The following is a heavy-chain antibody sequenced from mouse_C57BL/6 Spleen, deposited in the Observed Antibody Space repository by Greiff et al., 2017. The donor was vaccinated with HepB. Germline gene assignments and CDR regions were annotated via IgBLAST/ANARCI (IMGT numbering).Heavy chain of an antibody. Sequence: QVQLKESGPELVKPGASVKISCKASGYAFSSSWMNWVKQRPGKGLEWIGRIYPGDGDTNYNGKFKGKATLTADKSSSTAYMQLSSLTSEDSAVYFCARSHDYASAYWGQGTLVTVSA. J-gene: IGHJ3*01. CDR3: ARSHDYASAY. V-gene: IGHV1-82*01. CDR1: GYAFSSSW. CDR2: IYPGDGDT. D-gene: IGHD2-4*01.